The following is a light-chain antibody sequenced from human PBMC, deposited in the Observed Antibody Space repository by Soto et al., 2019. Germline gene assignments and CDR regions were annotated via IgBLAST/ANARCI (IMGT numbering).Light chain of an antibody. CDR2: KAS. V-gene: IGKV1-5*03. CDR3: QHYNSYSEA. CDR1: QTISSW. J-gene: IGKJ1*01. Sequence: DIQMTQSPSTLSGSVGDRGTITCRASQTISSWLAWYQQKPGKAPKLLIYKASTLQSGVPSRFSGSGSGTEFTLTISSLQPDDFATYYCQHYNSYSEAFGQGTKVELK.